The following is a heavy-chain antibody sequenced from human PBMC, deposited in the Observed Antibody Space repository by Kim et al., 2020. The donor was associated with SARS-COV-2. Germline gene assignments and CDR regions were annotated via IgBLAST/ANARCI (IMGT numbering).Heavy chain of an antibody. CDR2: ISSSSSTI. V-gene: IGHV3-48*02. Sequence: GGSLRLSCAASGFTFSSYSMNWVRQAPGKGLEWVSYISSSSSTIYYADSVKGRFTISRDNAKNSLYLQMNSLRDEDTAVYYCAREGGMELWFGDDKMDVWGQGTTVTVSS. J-gene: IGHJ6*02. CDR3: AREGGMELWFGDDKMDV. CDR1: GFTFSSYS. D-gene: IGHD3-10*01.